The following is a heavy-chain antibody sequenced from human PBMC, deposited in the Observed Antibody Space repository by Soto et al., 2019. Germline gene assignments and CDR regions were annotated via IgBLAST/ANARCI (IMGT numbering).Heavy chain of an antibody. V-gene: IGHV5-51*01. Sequence: GESLKISCKASGYTFTTSWIGWVRQMPGQGLEWMGIIDPGDSDTRYSPSFQGRITISVDKSISTAYLQWSSLEASDTAIYYCARHAGNSWKGDYFDYWGRGALVPV. CDR2: IDPGDSDT. D-gene: IGHD6-13*01. CDR1: GYTFTTSW. CDR3: ARHAGNSWKGDYFDY. J-gene: IGHJ4*02.